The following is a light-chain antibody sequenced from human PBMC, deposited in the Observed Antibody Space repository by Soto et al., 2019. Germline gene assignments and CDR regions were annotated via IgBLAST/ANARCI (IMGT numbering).Light chain of an antibody. V-gene: IGLV2-11*01. CDR3: SSYAGNYRRLV. J-gene: IGLJ2*01. CDR1: SGDIGDYHS. CDR2: DVT. Sequence: QSALTQPRSVSGSPGQSVTISCTGSSGDIGDYHSFSWYQQQPGKAPKLVVYDVTKRPSGVPDRFSGSKSGNTASLAISGLQAEDEADYYCSSYAGNYRRLVFGGGTKLTVL.